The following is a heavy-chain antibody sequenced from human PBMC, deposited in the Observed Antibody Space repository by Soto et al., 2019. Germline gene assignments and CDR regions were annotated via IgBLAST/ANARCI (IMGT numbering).Heavy chain of an antibody. CDR2: IKQDGSEK. J-gene: IGHJ4*02. D-gene: IGHD2-21*01. CDR1: GFSFSTYW. Sequence: GGSLRLSCAASGFSFSTYWMTWVRQAPGKGLEWVATIKQDGSEKFYVDSVKGRYTISRDNAENSLFLQMNSLRAEDTAMYYCARGLWFFAYWGQGSLVTVSS. CDR3: ARGLWFFAY. V-gene: IGHV3-7*01.